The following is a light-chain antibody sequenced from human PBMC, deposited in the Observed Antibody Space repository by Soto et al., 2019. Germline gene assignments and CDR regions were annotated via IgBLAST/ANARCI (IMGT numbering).Light chain of an antibody. V-gene: IGKV1-5*01. Sequence: DIQMTQSPSTLSASVGDRVTITCRASQSISSWLAWYQQKPGKAPKLLIYDASSLESGVPSRFSGSGSGTECTLTISSLQPDDFATYYCQQYNSYSLTFGGGTKVDIK. CDR1: QSISSW. CDR2: DAS. J-gene: IGKJ4*01. CDR3: QQYNSYSLT.